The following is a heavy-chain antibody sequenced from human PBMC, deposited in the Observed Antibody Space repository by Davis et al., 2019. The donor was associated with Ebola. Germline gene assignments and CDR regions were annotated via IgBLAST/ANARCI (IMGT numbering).Heavy chain of an antibody. V-gene: IGHV3-30*04. D-gene: IGHD1-14*01. J-gene: IGHJ4*02. CDR3: ASGPGFDY. CDR2: ISYDGSNK. Sequence: PGGSLRLSCAASGFTFSSYAMHWVRQAPGKGLEWVAVISYDGSNKYYADSVKGRFTISRDNSKNTLYLQMNSLRAEDTAVYYCASGPGFDYWGQGTLVTVSS. CDR1: GFTFSSYA.